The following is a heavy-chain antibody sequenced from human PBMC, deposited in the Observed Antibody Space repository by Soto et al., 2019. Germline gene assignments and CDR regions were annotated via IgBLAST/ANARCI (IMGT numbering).Heavy chain of an antibody. CDR3: ARDPVNYYDSSGPI. J-gene: IGHJ3*02. CDR2: ISSSGSTI. V-gene: IGHV3-48*03. CDR1: GFTFSSYE. D-gene: IGHD3-22*01. Sequence: PGGSLRLSCAASGFTFSSYEMNWVRQAPGKGLEWVSYISSSGSTIYYADSVKGRFTISRDNAKSSLYLQMNSLRAEDTAVYYCARDPVNYYDSSGPIWGQGTMVTVSS.